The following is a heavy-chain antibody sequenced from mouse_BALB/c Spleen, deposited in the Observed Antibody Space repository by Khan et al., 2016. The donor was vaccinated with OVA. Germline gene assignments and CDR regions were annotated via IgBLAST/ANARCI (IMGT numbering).Heavy chain of an antibody. V-gene: IGHV1-4*01. CDR1: GYTFSSYT. J-gene: IGHJ3*01. CDR3: VRVGAYHRSDGWFAY. CDR2: INTSNSYT. Sequence: QVQLQQSGAELARPGASVKMSCRASGYTFSSYTIHWIIQRPGQALEWIGHINTSNSYTNYNHNFKDKATLIVDKSSTTAYMQLSSLTSEDSAVYYCVRVGAYHRSDGWFAYWGQGTLVTVSA. D-gene: IGHD2-14*01.